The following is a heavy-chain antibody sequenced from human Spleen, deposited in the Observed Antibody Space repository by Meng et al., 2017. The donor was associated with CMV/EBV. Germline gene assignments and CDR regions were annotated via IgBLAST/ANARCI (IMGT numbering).Heavy chain of an antibody. Sequence: GESLKISCAASGFTFSSYAMSWVRQAPGKGLEWVSAISGSGGSTYYADSVKGRFTISRDNSKNTLYLQMNSLRAEDTAVYYCAAEYYYDSSGHFDYWGQGTLVTVSS. CDR2: ISGSGGST. J-gene: IGHJ4*02. V-gene: IGHV3-23*01. D-gene: IGHD3-22*01. CDR3: AAEYYYDSSGHFDY. CDR1: GFTFSSYA.